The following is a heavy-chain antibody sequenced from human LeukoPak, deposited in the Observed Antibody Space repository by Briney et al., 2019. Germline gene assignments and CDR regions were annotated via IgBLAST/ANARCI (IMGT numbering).Heavy chain of an antibody. CDR2: ISAYNGNT. Sequence: ASMKVSCKASGYTFTSYGISWVRQAPGQGLEWMGWISAYNGNTNYAQKLQGRVTMTTDTSTSTAYMELRSLRSDDTAVYYCAREGGFWSGYYFWFDPWGQGTLVTVSS. CDR1: GYTFTSYG. D-gene: IGHD3-3*01. V-gene: IGHV1-18*01. CDR3: AREGGFWSGYYFWFDP. J-gene: IGHJ5*02.